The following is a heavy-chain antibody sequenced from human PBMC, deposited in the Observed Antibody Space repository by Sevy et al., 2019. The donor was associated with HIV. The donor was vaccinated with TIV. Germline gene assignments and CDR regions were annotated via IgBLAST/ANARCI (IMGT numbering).Heavy chain of an antibody. D-gene: IGHD1-26*01. CDR1: GFTFSSYG. Sequence: GGSLRLSCAASGFTFSSYGMHWVRQAPGKGLEWVAVIWYDGSNKYYADSVKGGFTISRNNSKNTLYLQMNSLRAEDTAVYYCARDVGRNAFDIWGQGTMVTVSS. CDR3: ARDVGRNAFDI. J-gene: IGHJ3*02. CDR2: IWYDGSNK. V-gene: IGHV3-33*01.